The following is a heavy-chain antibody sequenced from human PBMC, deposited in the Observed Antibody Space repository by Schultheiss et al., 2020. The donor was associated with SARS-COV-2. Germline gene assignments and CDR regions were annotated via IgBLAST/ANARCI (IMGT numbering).Heavy chain of an antibody. CDR1: GFSLSNARMG. D-gene: IGHD3-22*01. CDR2: IYWDDDK. CDR3: AHKSDDSSGYYPHV. J-gene: IGHJ6*02. V-gene: IGHV2-5*02. Sequence: SGPTLVKPTETLTLTCTVSGFSLSNARMGVSWIRQPPGKALEWLALIYWDDDKRYSPSLKSRLTISKDSSKSQVVLTMTNMDPEDTATYYCAHKSDDSSGYYPHVWGQGTTVTVSS.